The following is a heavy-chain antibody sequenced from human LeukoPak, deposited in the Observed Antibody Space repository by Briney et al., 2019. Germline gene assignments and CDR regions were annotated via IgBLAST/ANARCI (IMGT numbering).Heavy chain of an antibody. D-gene: IGHD2-2*01. J-gene: IGHJ4*02. CDR1: GGTFSSYA. CDR3: ARDVGEYCSSTNCYASNY. Sequence: GATVKVSCKASGGTFSSYAISWVRQAPGQGLEWMGWINPNSGGTNYAQKFQGRVTMTRDTSISTAYMELSRLRSDDTAVYYCARDVGEYCSSTNCYASNYWGQGTLVTVSS. V-gene: IGHV1-2*02. CDR2: INPNSGGT.